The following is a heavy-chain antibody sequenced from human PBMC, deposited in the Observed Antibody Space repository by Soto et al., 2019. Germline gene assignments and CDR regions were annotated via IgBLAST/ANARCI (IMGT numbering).Heavy chain of an antibody. V-gene: IGHV4-61*01. Sequence: LSLTCTVSGGSVSSGSYYWSWIRQPPGKGLEWIGYIYYNGSTNYNPSLKSRVTISVDMSKSQFSLKLSSVTAADTAVYYCARGLTWNYLFDNLGQGILVIVSS. J-gene: IGHJ4*02. CDR2: IYYNGST. CDR1: GGSVSSGSYY. D-gene: IGHD1-7*01. CDR3: ARGLTWNYLFDN.